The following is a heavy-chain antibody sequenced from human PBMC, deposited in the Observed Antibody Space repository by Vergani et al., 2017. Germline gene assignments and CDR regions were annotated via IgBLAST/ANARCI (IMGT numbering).Heavy chain of an antibody. CDR1: GYTFTSYA. J-gene: IGHJ4*02. CDR3: ATRTGYDFDY. CDR2: INAGNGNT. D-gene: IGHD5-12*01. Sequence: QVQLVQSGAEVKKPGASVKVSCKASGYTFTSYAMHWVRQAPGQRLEWMGWINAGNGNTKYSQKFQGRVTMTEDTSTDTAYMELSSLRSEDTAVYYCATRTGYDFDYWGQGTLVTVSS. V-gene: IGHV1-3*01.